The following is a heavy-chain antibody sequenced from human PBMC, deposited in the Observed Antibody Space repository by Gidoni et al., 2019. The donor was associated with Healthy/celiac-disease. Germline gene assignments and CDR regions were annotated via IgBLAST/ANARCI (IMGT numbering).Heavy chain of an antibody. Sequence: QVQLVQSGAEVKKPGSSVKVSCKASGGTFSSYAISWVRQAPGQWLEWMGGIIPIFGTANYAQKFQGRVTITADESTSTAYMELSSLRSEDTAVYYCARRRIQLWWGWFDPWGQGTLVTVSS. CDR3: ARRRIQLWWGWFDP. J-gene: IGHJ5*02. D-gene: IGHD5-18*01. CDR1: GGTFSSYA. V-gene: IGHV1-69*01. CDR2: IIPIFGTA.